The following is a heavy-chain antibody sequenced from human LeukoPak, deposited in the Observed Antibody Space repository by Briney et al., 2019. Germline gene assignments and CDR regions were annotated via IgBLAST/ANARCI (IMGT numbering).Heavy chain of an antibody. CDR3: AKGPFDIAAAGSYFDY. V-gene: IGHV3-30*02. Sequence: PGGSLRLSCAASGFTFSSYGMHWVRQAAGKGLEWVAFIRYDGSNKYYADSVKGRFTISRDNSKNTLYLQMNSLRAEDTAVYYSAKGPFDIAAAGSYFDYWGQGTLVTVSS. CDR1: GFTFSSYG. CDR2: IRYDGSNK. D-gene: IGHD6-13*01. J-gene: IGHJ4*02.